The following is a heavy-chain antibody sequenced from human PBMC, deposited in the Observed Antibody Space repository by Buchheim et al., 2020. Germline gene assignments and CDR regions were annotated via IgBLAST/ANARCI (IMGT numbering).Heavy chain of an antibody. V-gene: IGHV3-15*01. CDR1: GFTFSNAW. Sequence: EVQLVESGGGLVKPGGSLRLSCAASGFTFSNAWMSWVRQAPGKGLEWVGRIKSKTDGGTTDYAAPVKGRFTISRDDSKNTLYLQMNSLKTEDTAVYYCTTSKPDYDFWSGYPSPDYYGMDVWGQGTT. D-gene: IGHD3-3*01. CDR2: IKSKTDGGTT. CDR3: TTSKPDYDFWSGYPSPDYYGMDV. J-gene: IGHJ6*02.